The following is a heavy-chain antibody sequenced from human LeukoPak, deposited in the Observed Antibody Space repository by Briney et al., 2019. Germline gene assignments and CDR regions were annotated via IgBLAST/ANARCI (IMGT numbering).Heavy chain of an antibody. J-gene: IGHJ4*02. CDR2: IYYSGST. CDR3: ARQITVTTWYFDY. V-gene: IGHV4-4*02. Sequence: SETLSLTCAVSGGSISSSNWWSWVRQPPGKGLEWIGSIYYSGSTYYNPSLKSRVTISVDTSKNQFSLKLSSVTAADTAVYYCARQITVTTWYFDYWGQGILVTVSS. CDR1: GGSISSSNW. D-gene: IGHD4-17*01.